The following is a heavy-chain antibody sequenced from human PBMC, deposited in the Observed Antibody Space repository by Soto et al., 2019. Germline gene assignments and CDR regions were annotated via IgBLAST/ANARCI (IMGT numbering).Heavy chain of an antibody. CDR2: INHSGST. CDR1: GGSFSGYY. J-gene: IGHJ6*02. CDR3: ARCRIAAAGTTLYYYYGMDV. V-gene: IGHV4-34*01. Sequence: PSETLSLTCAVYGGSFSGYYWSWIRQPPGKGLEWIGEINHSGSTNYNPSLKSRVTISVDTSKNQFSLKLSSVTVADTAVYYCARCRIAAAGTTLYYYYGMDVWGQGTTVTVSS. D-gene: IGHD6-13*01.